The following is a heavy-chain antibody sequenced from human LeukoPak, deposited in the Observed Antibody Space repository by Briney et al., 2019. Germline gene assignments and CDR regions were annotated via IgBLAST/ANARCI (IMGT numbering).Heavy chain of an antibody. CDR1: GFTFSSYW. D-gene: IGHD1-26*01. CDR3: ASNRRSGSDDY. Sequence: GGSLRLSCAASGFTFSSYWMSWVRQAPGKGLEWVANIKQDGSEKYYVDSVKGRFTISRDNAKNSLYLQMNSLRAEDTAVYYCASNRRSGSDDYWGQGTLVTVSS. CDR2: IKQDGSEK. V-gene: IGHV3-7*01. J-gene: IGHJ4*02.